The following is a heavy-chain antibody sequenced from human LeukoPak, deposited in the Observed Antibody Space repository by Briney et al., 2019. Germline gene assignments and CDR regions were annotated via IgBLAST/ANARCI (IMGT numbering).Heavy chain of an antibody. J-gene: IGHJ4*02. V-gene: IGHV4-39*01. CDR3: ARQKTYGYYSYYFDY. Sequence: SETLSLTCTVSGGSISSSSYYWGWIRQPPGKGLEWIGSIYYSGSTYYNPSLKSRVTISVDTSKNQFSLKLSSVTAADTAVYYCARQKTYGYYSYYFDYWGQGTLVTVSS. CDR2: IYYSGST. D-gene: IGHD5-18*01. CDR1: GGSISSSSYY.